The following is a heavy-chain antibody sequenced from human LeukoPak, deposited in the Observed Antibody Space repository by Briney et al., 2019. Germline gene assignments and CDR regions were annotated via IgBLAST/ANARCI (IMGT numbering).Heavy chain of an antibody. CDR1: GYTFTSYG. J-gene: IGHJ5*02. V-gene: IGHV1-18*01. CDR3: ARVQRSSSWYVSGWFDP. CDR2: ISAYNGNT. D-gene: IGHD6-13*01. Sequence: GASVKVSCKASGYTFTSYGISWGRQATGQGLEWRGWISAYNGNTNYAKKLQGRVTMTTDTSTSTAYMELRSLRSDDTAVYYCARVQRSSSWYVSGWFDPWGQRTLVTVSS.